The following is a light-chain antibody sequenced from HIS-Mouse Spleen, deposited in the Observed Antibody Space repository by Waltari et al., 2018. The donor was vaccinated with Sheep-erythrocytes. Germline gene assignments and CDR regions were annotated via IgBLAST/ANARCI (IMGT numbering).Light chain of an antibody. J-gene: IGLJ3*02. CDR3: SSYAGSNNWV. CDR1: SSDVGGYNY. Sequence: QSALTQPPSASGSPGQSVTISCTGTSSDVGGYNYVSWYQQHPGKAPKLMLYEVSKRPSGGPDRVSGSKSGNTAALTVSGLEAEDEAEYYCSSYAGSNNWVFGGGTKLTVL. CDR2: EVS. V-gene: IGLV2-8*01.